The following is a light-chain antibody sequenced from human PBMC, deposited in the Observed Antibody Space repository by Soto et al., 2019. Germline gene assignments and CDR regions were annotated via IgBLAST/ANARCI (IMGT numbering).Light chain of an antibody. CDR1: QGISSW. CDR2: AAS. V-gene: IGKV1D-16*01. CDR3: QQYDSYSRT. Sequence: DIQMTQSPSSVSASVGDRVTITCRASQGISSWLAWYQQKPGKAPKLLIYAASSLQSGVPSRFGGSGSGTDGTLTISSLQPDDCATYYCQQYDSYSRTFGQGTKVDIK. J-gene: IGKJ1*01.